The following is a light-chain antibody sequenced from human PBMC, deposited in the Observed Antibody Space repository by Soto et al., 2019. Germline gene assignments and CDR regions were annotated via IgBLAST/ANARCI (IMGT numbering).Light chain of an antibody. CDR3: GTWDSSLSAGV. J-gene: IGLJ2*01. Sequence: QSVLTQPPSVSAAPGQKVTIPCSGGSSNIGNNYVSWYQQLPGTAPKLLIYDNNKRTSGIPDRFSGSKSGTSATLGITGLQTGDEADYYCGTWDSSLSAGVFGGGTKVTVL. V-gene: IGLV1-51*01. CDR1: SSNIGNNY. CDR2: DNN.